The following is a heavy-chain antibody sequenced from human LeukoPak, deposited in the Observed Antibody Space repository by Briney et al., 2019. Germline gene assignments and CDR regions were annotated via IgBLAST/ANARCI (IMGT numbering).Heavy chain of an antibody. D-gene: IGHD2-2*01. CDR3: AKAMEGCSSTSCYSRFDP. Sequence: GGSLRLSCAASGFTFSSYSMNWVRQAPGKGLEWVSCISSSSSYIYYADSVKGRFTISRDNAKNSLYLQMNSLRAEDTAVYYCAKAMEGCSSTSCYSRFDPWGQGTLVTVSS. CDR1: GFTFSSYS. CDR2: ISSSSSYI. V-gene: IGHV3-21*04. J-gene: IGHJ5*02.